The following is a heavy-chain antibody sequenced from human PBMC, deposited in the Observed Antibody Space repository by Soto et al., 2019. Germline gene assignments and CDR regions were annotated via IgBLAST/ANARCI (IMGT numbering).Heavy chain of an antibody. CDR3: ARDLSGSSGWRTNNWFDP. Sequence: ASVKVSCKASGYTFTSYDINWVRQATGQGLEWMGWMNPNIGNTDYAQKFQGRVTMTTNTSISTAYMELSSLRSEDTAVYYCARDLSGSSGWRTNNWFDPWGQGTRVT. CDR2: MNPNIGNT. D-gene: IGHD6-19*01. V-gene: IGHV1-8*01. CDR1: GYTFTSYD. J-gene: IGHJ5*02.